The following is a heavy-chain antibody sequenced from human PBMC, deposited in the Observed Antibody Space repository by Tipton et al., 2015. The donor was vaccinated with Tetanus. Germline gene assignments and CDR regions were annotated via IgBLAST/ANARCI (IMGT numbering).Heavy chain of an antibody. J-gene: IGHJ6*02. CDR1: GFTFDDYA. D-gene: IGHD7-27*01. V-gene: IGHV3-9*01. CDR3: ATDGGALGNYYGMDV. Sequence: SLRLSCAASGFTFDDYAMHWVRQAPGKGLEWVSGISWNSGSIGYADSVKGRFTISRDNAKNSLYLQMNSLRAEDTALYYCATDGGALGNYYGMDVWGQGTTVTVSS. CDR2: ISWNSGSI.